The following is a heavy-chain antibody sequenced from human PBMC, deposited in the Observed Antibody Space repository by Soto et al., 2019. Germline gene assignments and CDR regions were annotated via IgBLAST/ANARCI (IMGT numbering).Heavy chain of an antibody. CDR2: INPNSGGT. V-gene: IGHV1-2*04. CDR3: ARDEGYCSSTSCYNWFYP. Sequence: ASVKVSCKASGYTFTGYYMHWVRQAPGQGLEWMGWINPNSGGTNYAQKFQGWVTMTRDTSISTAYMELSRLRSDDTAVYYCARDEGYCSSTSCYNWFYPWGQGTLVTVSS. D-gene: IGHD2-2*01. J-gene: IGHJ5*02. CDR1: GYTFTGYY.